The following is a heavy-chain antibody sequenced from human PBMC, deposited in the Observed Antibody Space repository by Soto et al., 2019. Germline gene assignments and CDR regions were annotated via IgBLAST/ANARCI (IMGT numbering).Heavy chain of an antibody. V-gene: IGHV4-59*01. CDR2: LFHSGSS. CDR1: GGSLSSDF. CDR3: ARALYYYDGSGYHFDS. D-gene: IGHD3-22*01. Sequence: SETLSLTCTVSGGSLSSDFWSWIRQRAGKGLEWIGSLFHSGSSNYNPSLESRVTISVDTSKNQFSLRLKSVSAADTALFYCARALYYYDGSGYHFDSWGQGTLVTVSS. J-gene: IGHJ4*02.